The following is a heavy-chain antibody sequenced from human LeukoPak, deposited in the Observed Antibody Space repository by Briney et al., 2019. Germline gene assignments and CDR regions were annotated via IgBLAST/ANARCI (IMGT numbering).Heavy chain of an antibody. CDR3: ARDSGEAEVPAAMFDY. CDR1: GGSISGYY. V-gene: IGHV4-34*01. D-gene: IGHD2-2*01. J-gene: IGHJ4*02. CDR2: INHSGST. Sequence: MTSETLSLTCAVYGGSISGYYWSWIRQPPGKGLEWIGEINHSGSTNYNPSLKSRVTISVDTSKNQFSLKLSSVTAADTAVYYCARDSGEAEVPAAMFDYWGQGTLVTVSS.